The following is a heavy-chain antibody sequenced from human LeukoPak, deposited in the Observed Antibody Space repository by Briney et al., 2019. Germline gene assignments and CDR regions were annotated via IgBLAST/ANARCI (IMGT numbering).Heavy chain of an antibody. CDR1: GFKFSSYS. Sequence: GGSLRLSCAASGFKFSSYSMKWVRQAPGKGLEWVSFISSSSSYIYYADSLKGRFTISRDNAKNSLYLQMNSLRAEDTAVYYCARDTDIVATPGGFAYWGQGTLVTVSS. CDR2: ISSSSSYI. CDR3: ARDTDIVATPGGFAY. J-gene: IGHJ4*01. V-gene: IGHV3-21*01. D-gene: IGHD5-12*01.